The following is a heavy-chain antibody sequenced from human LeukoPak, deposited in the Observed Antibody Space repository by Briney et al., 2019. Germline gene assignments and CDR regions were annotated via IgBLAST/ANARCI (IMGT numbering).Heavy chain of an antibody. CDR2: INHSGST. CDR1: GGSFSGYY. J-gene: IGHJ5*02. Sequence: PSETLSLTCAVYGGSFSGYYWSWIRHPPGKGLEWIGEINHSGSTDYNPSLKSRVTISVDTSKNQFSLKLSSVTAADTAVYYCARRLRQQLVQYNWFDPWGQGTLVTVSS. V-gene: IGHV4-34*01. CDR3: ARRLRQQLVQYNWFDP. D-gene: IGHD6-13*01.